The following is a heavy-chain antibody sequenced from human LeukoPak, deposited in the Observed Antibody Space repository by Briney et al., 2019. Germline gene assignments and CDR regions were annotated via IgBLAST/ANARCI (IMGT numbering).Heavy chain of an antibody. D-gene: IGHD2-2*01. Sequence: PGGSLRLSCAASGFTFSDYYMSWIRQAPGKGLEWVPYISSSSSYTNYADSVKGRFTISRDNAKNSLYLQMNSLRAEDTAVYYCAREGYCSSTSCQFDYWGQGTLVTVSS. CDR2: ISSSSSYT. V-gene: IGHV3-11*06. J-gene: IGHJ4*02. CDR3: AREGYCSSTSCQFDY. CDR1: GFTFSDYY.